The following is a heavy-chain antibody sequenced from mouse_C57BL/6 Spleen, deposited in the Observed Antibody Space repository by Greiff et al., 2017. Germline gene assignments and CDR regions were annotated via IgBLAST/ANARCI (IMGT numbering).Heavy chain of an antibody. CDR1: GYTFTGYW. CDR2: ILPGSGST. J-gene: IGHJ3*01. CDR3: ARWGRLAWFAY. Sequence: VQLQQSGAELMKPGASVKLSCKATGYTFTGYWIEWVKQRPGHGLEWIGEILPGSGSTNYTEKFKGKATFTADTSSNTAYMQLSSLTTEDSAIYYCARWGRLAWFAYWGQGTLVTVSA. V-gene: IGHV1-9*01.